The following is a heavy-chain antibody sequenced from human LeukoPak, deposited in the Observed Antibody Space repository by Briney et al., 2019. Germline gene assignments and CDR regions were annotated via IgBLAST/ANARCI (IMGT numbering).Heavy chain of an antibody. V-gene: IGHV1-46*01. J-gene: IGHJ4*02. Sequence: ASVKVSCKASGYTFTSYYIHWVRQAPGQGLEWMGLINPSGGSTNYAQKFQGRVTMTRDTSTTTAYMDLSSLTSDDTALYYCARALTRYSTAWYGYWGQGTLVTVSS. CDR3: ARALTRYSTAWYGY. CDR1: GYTFTSYY. CDR2: INPSGGST. D-gene: IGHD6-19*01.